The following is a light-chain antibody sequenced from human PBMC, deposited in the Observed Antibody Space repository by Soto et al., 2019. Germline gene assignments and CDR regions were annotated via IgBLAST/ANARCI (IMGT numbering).Light chain of an antibody. J-gene: IGKJ4*01. CDR1: QSISSW. CDR2: LAS. CDR3: QQYHSYPLT. V-gene: IGKV1-5*03. Sequence: DIPMTQSPSTLSASVGDRVTITCRASQSISSWLAWYQQKPGKAPKLLIFLASTLESGVASRFSGSGSGAEFTLTISSLQPDDSATYYCQQYHSYPLTFGGGTKVEIK.